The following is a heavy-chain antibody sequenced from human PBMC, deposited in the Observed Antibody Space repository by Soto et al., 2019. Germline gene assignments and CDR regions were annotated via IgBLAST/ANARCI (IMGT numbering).Heavy chain of an antibody. CDR1: GFTFSSYA. V-gene: IGHV3-64D*06. CDR3: VKGSGGYCTNGVCPEYYYYYYGMDV. Sequence: LRLSCSASGFTFSSYAMHWVRQAPGKGLEYVSAISSNGGSTYYADSVKGRFTISRDNSKNTLYLQMSSLRAEDTAVYYCVKGSGGYCTNGVCPEYYYYYYGMDVWGQGTTVTVSS. D-gene: IGHD2-8*01. CDR2: ISSNGGST. J-gene: IGHJ6*02.